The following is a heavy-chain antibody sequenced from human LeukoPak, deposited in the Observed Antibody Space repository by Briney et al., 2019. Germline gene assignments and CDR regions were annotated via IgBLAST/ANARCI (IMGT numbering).Heavy chain of an antibody. D-gene: IGHD5-24*01. CDR3: ARHGDGYNYYYYGMDV. V-gene: IGHV5-51*01. CDR1: GYSFTSYW. J-gene: IGHJ6*02. CDR2: IYPGDSDT. Sequence: GESLKISCKGSGYSFTSYWIGWARQMPGKGLEWMGIIYPGDSDTRYSPSFQGQVTISADKSISTAYLQWSSLKASDTAMYYCARHGDGYNYYYYGMDVWGQGTTVTVSS.